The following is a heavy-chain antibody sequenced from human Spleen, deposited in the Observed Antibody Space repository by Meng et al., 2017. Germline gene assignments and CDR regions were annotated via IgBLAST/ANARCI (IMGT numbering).Heavy chain of an antibody. V-gene: IGHV3-74*01. CDR2: INSDGSST. CDR3: ARGPRNSNGWQLIDY. D-gene: IGHD6-19*01. CDR1: GFTFSSYW. J-gene: IGHJ4*02. Sequence: EVQLVEYGGGLVQPGWSRRLSCSASGFTFSSYWMHWVRQAPGKGLVWVSRINSDGSSTSYADSVKGRFTISRDNAKNTLYLQMNSLRAEDTAVYYCARGPRNSNGWQLIDYWGQGTLVTVSS.